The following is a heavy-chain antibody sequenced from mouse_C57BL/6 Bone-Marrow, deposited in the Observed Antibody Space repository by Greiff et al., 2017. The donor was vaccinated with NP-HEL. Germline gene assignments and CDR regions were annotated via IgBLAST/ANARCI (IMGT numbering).Heavy chain of an antibody. CDR1: GFTFSDYG. V-gene: IGHV5-17*01. CDR3: ANYYGSPYAMDY. CDR2: ISSGSSTI. D-gene: IGHD1-1*01. Sequence: DVKLVESGGGLVKPGGSLKLSCAASGFTFSDYGMHWVRQAPEKGLEWVAYISSGSSTIYYADTVKGRFTISSDNAKNTLFLQMTSLRSEDTAMYYCANYYGSPYAMDYWGQGTSVTVSS. J-gene: IGHJ4*01.